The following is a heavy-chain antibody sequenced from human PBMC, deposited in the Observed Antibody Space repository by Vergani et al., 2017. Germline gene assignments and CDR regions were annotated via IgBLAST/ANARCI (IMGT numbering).Heavy chain of an antibody. D-gene: IGHD6-13*01. V-gene: IGHV3-30-3*01. CDR2: ISYDGSNK. J-gene: IGHJ4*02. Sequence: QVQLVESGGGVVQPGRSLRLSCAASGFTFSSYAMHWVRQAPGKGLEWVAVISYDGSNKYYADSVKGRFTISRDNSKNTLYLQMNSLRAEDTAVYYCARAEQLVLDYWGQGTLVTGSS. CDR3: ARAEQLVLDY. CDR1: GFTFSSYA.